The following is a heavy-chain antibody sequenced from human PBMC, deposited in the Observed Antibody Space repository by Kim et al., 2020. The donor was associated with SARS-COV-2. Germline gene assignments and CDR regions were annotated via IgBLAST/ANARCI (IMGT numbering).Heavy chain of an antibody. V-gene: IGHV3-7*01. J-gene: IGHJ4*02. CDR2: VNYDGTEK. CDR1: GFTFSNKW. Sequence: GGSLRLSCAASGFTFSNKWMTWVRQPPGKGLEWVATVNYDGTEKNYVDSVKGRFTISRDNAKKSLDLQMNSLRAEDTAVYYCVRASNCAVGYWGQGTLVTVSS. D-gene: IGHD1-1*01. CDR3: VRASNCAVGY.